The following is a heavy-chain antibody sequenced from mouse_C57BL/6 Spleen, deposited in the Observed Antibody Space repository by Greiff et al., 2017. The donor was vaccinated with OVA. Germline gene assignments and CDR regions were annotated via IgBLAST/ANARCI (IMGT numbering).Heavy chain of an antibody. D-gene: IGHD2-3*01. CDR3: ARSDGYYYFDY. J-gene: IGHJ2*01. Sequence: VKLQESGAELVRPGTSVKVSCKASGYAFTNYLIEWVKQRPGQGLEWIGVINPGSGGTNYNEKFKGKATLTADKSSSTAYMQLSSLTSEDSAVYFCARSDGYYYFDYWGQGTTLTVSS. CDR2: INPGSGGT. V-gene: IGHV1-54*01. CDR1: GYAFTNYL.